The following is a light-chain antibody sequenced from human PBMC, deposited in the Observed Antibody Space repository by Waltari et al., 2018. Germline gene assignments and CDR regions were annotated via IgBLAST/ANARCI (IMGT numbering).Light chain of an antibody. Sequence: VILTQSPATLSLSPGERATLSCRASQSVSSYLAWYQQKPGQAPRLLIYGASSRATGIPDRFSGSGSGTEFTLTISSLEPEDFAVYYCQKYSSSPYSFGQGTKVDIK. CDR2: GAS. V-gene: IGKV3-20*01. J-gene: IGKJ2*03. CDR1: QSVSSY. CDR3: QKYSSSPYS.